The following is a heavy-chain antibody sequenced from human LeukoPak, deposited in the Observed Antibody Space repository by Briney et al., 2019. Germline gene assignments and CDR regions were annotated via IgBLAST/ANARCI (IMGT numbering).Heavy chain of an antibody. V-gene: IGHV1-8*01. D-gene: IGHD3-10*01. CDR1: GYTFTSYD. CDR3: ARPGYGSGSSSFDY. J-gene: IGHJ4*02. Sequence: APVKVSCKASGYTFTSYDINWVRQATGQGLEWMGWMNPNSGNTGYAQKFQGRVTMTRNTSISTAYMELSSLRSEDTAVYYCARPGYGSGSSSFDYWGQGTLVTVSS. CDR2: MNPNSGNT.